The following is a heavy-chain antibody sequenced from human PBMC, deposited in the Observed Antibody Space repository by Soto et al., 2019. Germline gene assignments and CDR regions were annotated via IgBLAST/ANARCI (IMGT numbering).Heavy chain of an antibody. CDR2: IIPIFGTA. V-gene: IGHV1-69*13. CDR1: AGTFSSYA. D-gene: IGHD3-10*01. CDR3: ARDRESYYGSGGPYNWFDP. Sequence: SVKVSCKASAGTFSSYAISWVRQAPGQGLEWMGGIIPIFGTANYAQKFQGRVTITADESTSTAYMELSSLRSEDTAVYYCARDRESYYGSGGPYNWFDPWGQGTLVTVSS. J-gene: IGHJ5*02.